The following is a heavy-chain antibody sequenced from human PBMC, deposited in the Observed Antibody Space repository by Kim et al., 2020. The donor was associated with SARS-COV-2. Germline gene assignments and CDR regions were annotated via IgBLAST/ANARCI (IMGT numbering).Heavy chain of an antibody. J-gene: IGHJ5*02. D-gene: IGHD3-16*02. CDR2: INTNTGNP. CDR1: GYTFTSYA. V-gene: IGHV7-4-1*02. Sequence: ASVKVSCKASGYTFTSYAMNWVRQAPGQGLEWMGWINTNTGNPTYAQGFTGRFVFSLDTSVSTAYLQISSLKAEDTAVYYCARDREPRGYDYVWGSYRPTPFDPWGQGTLVTVSS. CDR3: ARDREPRGYDYVWGSYRPTPFDP.